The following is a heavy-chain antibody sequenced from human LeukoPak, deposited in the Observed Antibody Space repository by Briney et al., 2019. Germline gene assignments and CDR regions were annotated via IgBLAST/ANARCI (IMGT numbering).Heavy chain of an antibody. J-gene: IGHJ3*02. CDR3: ARRTYCGGDCYSVGAFDI. D-gene: IGHD2-21*02. V-gene: IGHV3-21*01. CDR2: TSSSSSYI. Sequence: PGGSLRLSCAASEFTFSIYSMNWVRQALGKGLEWVSSTSSSSSYIYYADSVKGRFTISRDNAKNSLYLQMNSLRAEDTAVYYCARRTYCGGDCYSVGAFDIWGQGTMVTVSS. CDR1: EFTFSIYS.